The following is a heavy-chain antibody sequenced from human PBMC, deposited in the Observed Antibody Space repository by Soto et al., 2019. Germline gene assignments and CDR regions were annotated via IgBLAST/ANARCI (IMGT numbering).Heavy chain of an antibody. V-gene: IGHV3-48*01. D-gene: IGHD3-16*01. CDR2: ISTSSSNI. CDR1: GFTFSAYS. J-gene: IGHJ4*02. CDR3: ARGGEGY. Sequence: QLVQSGGGLVQPGGSLRLSCAASGFTFSAYSMNWVRQAPGKGLEWVSYISTSSSNIYYVDSVKGRFTISRDNAKNSVYLQMNGLRGEDTAVYYCARGGEGYWGQGTLVTVSS.